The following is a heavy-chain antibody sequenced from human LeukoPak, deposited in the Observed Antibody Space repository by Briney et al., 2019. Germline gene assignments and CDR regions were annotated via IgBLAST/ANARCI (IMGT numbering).Heavy chain of an antibody. J-gene: IGHJ4*02. D-gene: IGHD5-12*01. Sequence: GASVKVSCKASGYTFTSYGISWVRQAPGQGLEWMGWISAYNGNTNYAQKLQGRVTMTTDTSTTTAYMELRSLRSDDTAVYYCARDRGVNLNSGYDKGSYYGGQGTLVTVSS. CDR2: ISAYNGNT. V-gene: IGHV1-18*01. CDR1: GYTFTSYG. CDR3: ARDRGVNLNSGYDKGSYY.